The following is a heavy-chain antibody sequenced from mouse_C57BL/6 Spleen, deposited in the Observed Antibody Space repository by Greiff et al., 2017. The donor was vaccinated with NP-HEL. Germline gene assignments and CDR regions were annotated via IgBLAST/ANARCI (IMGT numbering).Heavy chain of an antibody. D-gene: IGHD2-5*01. CDR3: ARRAYSNYLYYFDY. CDR1: GYTFTDYY. V-gene: IGHV1-19*01. CDR2: INPYNGGT. J-gene: IGHJ2*01. Sequence: EVKLLESGPVLVKPGASVKMSCKASGYTFTDYYMNWVKQSHGKSLEWIGVINPYNGGTSYNQKFKGKATLTVDKSSSTAYMELNSLTSEDSAVYYCARRAYSNYLYYFDYWGQGTTLTVSS.